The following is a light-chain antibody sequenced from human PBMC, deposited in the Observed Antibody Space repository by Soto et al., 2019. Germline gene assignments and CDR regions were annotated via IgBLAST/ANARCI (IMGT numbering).Light chain of an antibody. CDR3: QQFHHWPPIT. J-gene: IGKJ4*01. Sequence: ELVMTQSPATLSVSPGETVTLSCRASQSVNSNLAWYQQKPGQAPRLLIYHASTRATGIPARFSGSGSGTEFTLTISSLQSEDFASFYCQQFHHWPPITFGGGTKVEIK. V-gene: IGKV3D-15*01. CDR1: QSVNSN. CDR2: HAS.